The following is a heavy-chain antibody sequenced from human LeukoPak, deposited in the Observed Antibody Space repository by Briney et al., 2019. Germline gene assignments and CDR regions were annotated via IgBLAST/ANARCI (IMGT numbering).Heavy chain of an antibody. CDR1: GFTFSSYA. CDR3: AKAPQGYNSYALPAN. D-gene: IGHD5-12*01. J-gene: IGHJ4*02. CDR2: ISGSGGST. Sequence: PGGSLRLSCAASGFTFSSYAMSWVRQAPGKGLEWVSAISGSGGSTYYADSVKGRFTISRDNSKNTLYLQMNSLRAEDTAIYYCAKAPQGYNSYALPANWGQGTLVTVSS. V-gene: IGHV3-23*01.